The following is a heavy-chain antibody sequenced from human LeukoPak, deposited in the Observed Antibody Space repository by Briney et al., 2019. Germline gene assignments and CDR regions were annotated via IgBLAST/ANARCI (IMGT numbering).Heavy chain of an antibody. CDR1: AASITTQY. CDR3: ARGMARFDP. V-gene: IGHV4-59*11. CDR2: VYYSGHT. Sequence: SETLSLTCTISAASITTQYWTWIRQPPGKGLEWIGYVYYSGHTNYNPSLESRLTISLDTSKKRVSLKLTSVTAAGTAVYYCARGMARFDPWGQGTLVTVSS. D-gene: IGHD6-13*01. J-gene: IGHJ5*02.